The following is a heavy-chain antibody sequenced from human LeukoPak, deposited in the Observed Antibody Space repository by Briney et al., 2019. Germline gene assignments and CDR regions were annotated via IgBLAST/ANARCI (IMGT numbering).Heavy chain of an antibody. V-gene: IGHV3-30*18. J-gene: IGHJ6*02. D-gene: IGHD2-8*01. CDR1: GFTFSNYG. CDR2: ISYDGTNK. CDR3: AKDLTRYCTNGICRKIYYYYGMDV. Sequence: PGGSLRLSCAASGFTFSNYGMHWVRQAPGKGLEWVAVISYDGTNKYYADSVKGRFTISRDNSKNTLYPQMNSLRAEDTAVYYCAKDLTRYCTNGICRKIYYYYGMDVWGQGTTVTVSS.